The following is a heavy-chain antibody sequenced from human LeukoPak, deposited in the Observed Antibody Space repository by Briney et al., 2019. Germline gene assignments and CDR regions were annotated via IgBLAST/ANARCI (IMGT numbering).Heavy chain of an antibody. CDR2: IIPIFGTA. Sequence: SVKVSCKASGYTFTSYGISWVRQAPGQGLEWMGGIIPIFGTANYAQKFRGRVTITADESTSTAYMELSSLRSEDTAVYYCARFTYSGYDRRDYWGQGTLVTVSS. CDR3: ARFTYSGYDRRDY. D-gene: IGHD5-12*01. V-gene: IGHV1-69*13. CDR1: GYTFTSYG. J-gene: IGHJ4*02.